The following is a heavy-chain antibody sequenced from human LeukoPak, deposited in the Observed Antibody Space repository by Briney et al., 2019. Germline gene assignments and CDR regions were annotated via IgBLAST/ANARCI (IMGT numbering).Heavy chain of an antibody. Sequence: ASVKVSCKASGYTFTSYDINWVRQATGQGLEWMGWMNPNSGNTGYAQKLQGRVTMTTDTSTSTAYMELRSLRSDDTAVYYCARGINYYDSSGLYLWGQGTLVTVSS. V-gene: IGHV1-8*01. CDR1: GYTFTSYD. CDR2: MNPNSGNT. D-gene: IGHD3-22*01. J-gene: IGHJ4*02. CDR3: ARGINYYDSSGLYL.